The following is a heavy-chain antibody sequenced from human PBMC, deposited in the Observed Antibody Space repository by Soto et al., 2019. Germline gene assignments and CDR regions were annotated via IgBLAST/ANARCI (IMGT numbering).Heavy chain of an antibody. Sequence: SETLSLTCTVSGGSISSYYWSWIRQPPGKGLEWIGYIYYSGSTNYNPSLKSRVTISVDTSKNQFSLKLSSVTAADTAVYYCARERVYSAYYFDYWGQGTLVTVSS. J-gene: IGHJ4*02. CDR1: GGSISSYY. CDR2: IYYSGST. V-gene: IGHV4-59*01. CDR3: ARERVYSAYYFDY. D-gene: IGHD4-4*01.